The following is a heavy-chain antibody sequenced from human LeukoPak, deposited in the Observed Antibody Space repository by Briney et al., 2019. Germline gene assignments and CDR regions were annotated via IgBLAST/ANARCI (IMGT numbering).Heavy chain of an antibody. V-gene: IGHV4-59*08. Sequence: PSETLSLTCTVVGGSISSYYWSWIRQPPGKGLEWIGYIYYSGSTNYNPSLKSRVTISVDTSKNQFSLKLSSVTAADTAVYYCARHDADFWSGYFPPRYYYGMDVWGQGTTVTVSS. CDR1: GGSISSYY. J-gene: IGHJ6*02. CDR2: IYYSGST. D-gene: IGHD3-3*01. CDR3: ARHDADFWSGYFPPRYYYGMDV.